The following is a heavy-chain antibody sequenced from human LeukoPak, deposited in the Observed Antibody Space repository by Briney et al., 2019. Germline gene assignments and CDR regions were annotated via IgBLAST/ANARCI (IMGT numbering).Heavy chain of an antibody. CDR3: ARPKEYGDFLDAFDI. CDR2: IDPSDSYT. CDR1: GYSFTSYW. J-gene: IGHJ3*02. D-gene: IGHD4-17*01. Sequence: GESLKISCKGSGYSFTSYWISWVRQMPGKGLEWMGRIDPSDSYTNYSPSFQGHVTISADKSISTAYLQWSSLKASDTAMYYCARPKEYGDFLDAFDIWGQGTMVTVSS. V-gene: IGHV5-10-1*01.